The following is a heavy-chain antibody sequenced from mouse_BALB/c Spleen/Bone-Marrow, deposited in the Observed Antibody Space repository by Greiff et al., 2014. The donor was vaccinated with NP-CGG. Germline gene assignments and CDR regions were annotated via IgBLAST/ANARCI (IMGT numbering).Heavy chain of an antibody. CDR1: GFTFSRYD. J-gene: IGHJ3*01. V-gene: IGHV5-6-3*01. D-gene: IGHD1-1*02. CDR3: ARGGGKGGWAY. Sequence: EVTLVESGGGLVQPGGSLKLSCAASGFTFSRYDMSWVRQTPDMRLELVANINSTGGGTYYPDSVKGRFTISRDNAKNTLYLRMSGLKSEDTAMYVCARGGGKGGWAYWGQGTRVTGSA. CDR2: INSTGGGT.